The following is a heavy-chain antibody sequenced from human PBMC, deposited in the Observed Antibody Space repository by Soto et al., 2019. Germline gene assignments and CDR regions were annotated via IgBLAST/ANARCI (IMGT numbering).Heavy chain of an antibody. V-gene: IGHV1-69*13. CDR3: ARGLSGLPAANDY. J-gene: IGHJ4*02. CDR1: GGTFSSYA. CDR2: IIPIFGTA. Sequence: SVKVSCKASGGTFSSYAISWVRQAPGQGLEWMGGIIPIFGTANYAQKFQGRVTITADESTSTAYMELSSLRSEDTAVYYCARGLSGLPAANDYWGQGTLVTVSS. D-gene: IGHD6-13*01.